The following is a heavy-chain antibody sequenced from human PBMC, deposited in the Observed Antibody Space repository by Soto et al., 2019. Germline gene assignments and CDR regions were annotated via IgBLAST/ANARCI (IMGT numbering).Heavy chain of an antibody. CDR1: GDSISSPDYY. Sequence: SETLSLTCTVSGDSISSPDYYWSWIRQAPGKGLELIGYVYYRGSIYYTPSFESRVSISIDTSKNQFSLRLTSATAADSAVYFCARVTFTPNWFDSWGQGILVTVS. CDR3: ARVTFTPNWFDS. J-gene: IGHJ5*01. V-gene: IGHV4-30-4*01. CDR2: VYYRGSI. D-gene: IGHD3-16*01.